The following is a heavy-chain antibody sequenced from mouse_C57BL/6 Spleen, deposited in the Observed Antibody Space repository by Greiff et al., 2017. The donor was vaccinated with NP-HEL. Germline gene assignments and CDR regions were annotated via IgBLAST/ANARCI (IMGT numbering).Heavy chain of an antibody. J-gene: IGHJ4*01. CDR3: AREGASTRVTIAMDY. Sequence: VQLVESGAELARPGASVKLSCTASGYTFTSYGISWVKQRTGQGLEWIGEIYPRSGNPYYTQKFKGKATLTADKSSSTAYMELRSLPYEDSAVDFGAREGASTRVTIAMDYWGQGTSVTVSS. CDR1: GYTFTSYG. V-gene: IGHV1-81*01. CDR2: IYPRSGNP. D-gene: IGHD2-2*01.